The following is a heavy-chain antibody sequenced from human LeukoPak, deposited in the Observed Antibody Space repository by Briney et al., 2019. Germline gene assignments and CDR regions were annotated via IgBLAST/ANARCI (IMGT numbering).Heavy chain of an antibody. CDR1: GFTFSSTW. D-gene: IGHD2-2*01. Sequence: PGGSLRLSCVASGFTFSSTWLHWVRQPPGQGLVWVARITSDGSSTAYAESVKGRFTISRDNAKNTLYLQMNSLRAEDTAVYYCARDWYHAIDYWGQGTLVTVSS. J-gene: IGHJ4*02. CDR3: ARDWYHAIDY. V-gene: IGHV3-74*03. CDR2: ITSDGSST.